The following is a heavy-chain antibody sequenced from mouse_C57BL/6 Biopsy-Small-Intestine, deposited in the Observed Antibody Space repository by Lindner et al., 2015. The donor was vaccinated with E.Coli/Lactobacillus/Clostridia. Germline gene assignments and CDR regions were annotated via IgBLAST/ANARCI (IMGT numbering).Heavy chain of an antibody. CDR1: GYSITSEL. CDR2: ISYSGST. Sequence: VQLQESGPGLAKPSQTLSLTCSVTGYSITSELLELDPEIPGNKLEYMGYISYSGSTYYNPSLKSRISITRDTSKNQYYLQLNSVTTEDTATYYCARYSEGDYALDYWGQGTSVTVSS. J-gene: IGHJ4*01. CDR3: ARYSEGDYALDY. V-gene: IGHV3-8*01.